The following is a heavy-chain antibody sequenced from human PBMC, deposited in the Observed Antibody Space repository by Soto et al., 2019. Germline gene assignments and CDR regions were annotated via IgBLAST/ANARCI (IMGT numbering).Heavy chain of an antibody. Sequence: GASVKVSCKASGYTFISYGIGWVRRAPGQGLEWMGWITVNSGNTNYPQKFQGRVTMTTDTSTSTAYMELRSLTSDDTAVYYCGRGLGGGWYYFDYWGPGTLVTVSS. V-gene: IGHV1-18*01. J-gene: IGHJ4*02. CDR1: GYTFISYG. CDR2: ITVNSGNT. D-gene: IGHD6-19*01. CDR3: GRGLGGGWYYFDY.